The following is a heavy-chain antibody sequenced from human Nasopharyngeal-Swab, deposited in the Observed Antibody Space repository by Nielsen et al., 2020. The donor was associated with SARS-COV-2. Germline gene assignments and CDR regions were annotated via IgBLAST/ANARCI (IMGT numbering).Heavy chain of an antibody. J-gene: IGHJ6*02. D-gene: IGHD3-10*01. Sequence: WRRQSTGKALEWLAHIFSNDEKSYSTSLKSRLTISKDTSKSQVVLTMTNMDPVDTATYYCARIKRITMVQGVMGYYYGMDVWGQGTTVTVSS. CDR2: IFSNDEK. V-gene: IGHV2-26*01. CDR3: ARIKRITMVQGVMGYYYGMDV.